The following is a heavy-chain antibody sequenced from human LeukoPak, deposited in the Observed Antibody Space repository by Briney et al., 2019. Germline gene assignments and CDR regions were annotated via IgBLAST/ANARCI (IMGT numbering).Heavy chain of an antibody. CDR2: MNPNSGNT. CDR3: AKTASVWFGEFDAFDI. J-gene: IGHJ3*02. V-gene: IGHV1-8*03. D-gene: IGHD3-10*01. CDR1: GYTFTSYD. Sequence: GASVKVSCKASGYTFTSYDINWVRQATGQGLEWMGWMNPNSGNTGYAQKFQGRVTITRNTSISTAYMELSSLRSEDTAVYYCAKTASVWFGEFDAFDIWGQGTMVTVSS.